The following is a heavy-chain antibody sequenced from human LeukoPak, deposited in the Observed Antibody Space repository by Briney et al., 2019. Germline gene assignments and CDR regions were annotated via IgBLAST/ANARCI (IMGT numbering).Heavy chain of an antibody. V-gene: IGHV4-39*01. CDR1: GGSISSSSYY. CDR2: IYYSGST. J-gene: IGHJ4*02. Sequence: SETLPLTCTVSGGSISSSSYYWGWIRQPPGKGLEWIGSIYYSGSTYYNPSLKSRVTISVDTSKNQFSLKLSSVTAADTAVYYCARQDWELTAYWGQGTLVTVSS. D-gene: IGHD1-26*01. CDR3: ARQDWELTAY.